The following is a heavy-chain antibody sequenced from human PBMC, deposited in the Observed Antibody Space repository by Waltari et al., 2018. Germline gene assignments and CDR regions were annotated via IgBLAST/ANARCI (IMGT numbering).Heavy chain of an antibody. Sequence: QLQLQESGPQLVKPSETLSLTCTVSGASLDNTTHYWGWVRQPPGKGLEWIGSIYYTGTTYYNPSLKSRMTISAATSKTQFSLRLSSVTAADTAVYYCARHINFWSGYYFDSWGQGTLVTVSS. D-gene: IGHD3-3*01. CDR3: ARHINFWSGYYFDS. CDR1: GASLDNTTHY. J-gene: IGHJ4*02. CDR2: IYYTGTT. V-gene: IGHV4-39*01.